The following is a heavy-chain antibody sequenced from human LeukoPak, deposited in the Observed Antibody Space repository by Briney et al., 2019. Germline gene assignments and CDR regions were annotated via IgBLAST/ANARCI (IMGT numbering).Heavy chain of an antibody. CDR2: INHSGST. J-gene: IGHJ4*02. D-gene: IGHD3-3*01. V-gene: IGHV4-34*01. CDR1: GGSFSGYY. Sequence: PSGTLSLTCAVYGGSFSGYYWSWIRQPPGKGLEWIGEINHSGSTNYNPSLKSRVTISVDTSKNQSSLKLSSVTAADTAVYYCARRTGVGYFDYWGQGTLVTVSS. CDR3: ARRTGVGYFDY.